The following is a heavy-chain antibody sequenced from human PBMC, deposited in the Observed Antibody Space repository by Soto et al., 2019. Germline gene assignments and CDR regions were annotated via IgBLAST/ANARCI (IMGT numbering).Heavy chain of an antibody. D-gene: IGHD1-26*01. CDR1: GYSFTSYW. CDR2: IYPGDSDT. Sequence: GESLKISCKGSGYSFTSYWIGWVRQMPGKGLEWMGIIYPGDSDTRYSPSFRGQVTISADKSISTAYLQGSSLKASDTAMYYCARQNEGGEWELLHYGLDYWGQGTLVTVSS. V-gene: IGHV5-51*01. CDR3: ARQNEGGEWELLHYGLDY. J-gene: IGHJ4*02.